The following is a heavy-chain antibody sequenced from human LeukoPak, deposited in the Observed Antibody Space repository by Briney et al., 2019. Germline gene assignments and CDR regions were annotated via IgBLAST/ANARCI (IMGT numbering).Heavy chain of an antibody. Sequence: ASVKVSCKASGYTFTDNYIHWVRQAPGQGLEWMGWLNANSGGTRSAQNFQGRVTMTRDTSISTAYMEMSSLRSDDTAVYYCARASYCGGGCYYYFDYWGQGTLVIVSS. CDR3: ARASYCGGGCYYYFDY. CDR1: GYTFTDNY. V-gene: IGHV1-2*02. CDR2: LNANSGGT. J-gene: IGHJ4*02. D-gene: IGHD2-21*02.